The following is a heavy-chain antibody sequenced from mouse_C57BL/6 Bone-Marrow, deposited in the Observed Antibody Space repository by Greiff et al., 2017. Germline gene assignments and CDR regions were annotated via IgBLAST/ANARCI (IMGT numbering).Heavy chain of an antibody. CDR2: IDPSDSYT. J-gene: IGHJ2*01. V-gene: IGHV1-69*01. CDR1: GYTFTSYW. D-gene: IGHD4-1*01. Sequence: VQLQQPGAELVMPGASVKLSCKASGYTFTSYWMHWVKQRPGQGLEWIGEIDPSDSYTNYNQKFKGKSTLTVDKSSRTAYMQLSSLASEDSAVYYCATLGRGYWGQGTTLTVSS. CDR3: ATLGRGY.